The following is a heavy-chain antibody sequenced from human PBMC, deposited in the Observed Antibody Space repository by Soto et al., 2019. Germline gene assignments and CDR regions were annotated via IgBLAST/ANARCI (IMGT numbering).Heavy chain of an antibody. Sequence: ASVKVSCKASGYTFTSYYMHWVRQAPGQGLEWMGIINPSGGSTSYAQKFQGRVTMTRDTSTSTVYMELSSLRSEDTAVYYWARALPRVSSLSNIYYYYFLDVCTKGASVTGSS. CDR1: GYTFTSYY. J-gene: IGHJ6*03. V-gene: IGHV1-46*03. CDR3: ARALPRVSSLSNIYYYYFLDV. CDR2: INPSGGST. D-gene: IGHD3-16*02.